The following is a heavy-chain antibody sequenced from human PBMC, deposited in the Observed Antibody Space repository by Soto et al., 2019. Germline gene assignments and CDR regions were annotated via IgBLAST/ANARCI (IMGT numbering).Heavy chain of an antibody. D-gene: IGHD5-18*01. CDR2: IYYSGST. CDR1: GGSISSSGYY. J-gene: IGHJ4*02. CDR3: ARSRARYSHDY. V-gene: IGHV4-31*03. Sequence: QVQLQESGPGLVKPSQTLSLTCTVSGGSISSSGYYWSWIRQHPGKGLEWIGYIYYSGSTYYNPSLKSRVTISVDTSKNQFSLQLSSVTAADTAVYYCARSRARYSHDYWGQGTLVTVSS.